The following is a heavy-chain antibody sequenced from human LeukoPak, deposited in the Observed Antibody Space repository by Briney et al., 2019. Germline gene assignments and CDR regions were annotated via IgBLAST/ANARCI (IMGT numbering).Heavy chain of an antibody. CDR3: ARWGASDIVVVVAAMAFDI. D-gene: IGHD2-15*01. CDR1: GFTFSSYS. CDR2: ISSSSSTI. Sequence: GGSLRLSCAASGFTFSSYSMNWVRQAPGKGLEWVSYISSSSSTIYYADSVKGRFTISRDNAKNSLYLQMNSLRAEDTAVYYCARWGASDIVVVVAAMAFDIWGQGTMVTVSS. V-gene: IGHV3-48*04. J-gene: IGHJ3*02.